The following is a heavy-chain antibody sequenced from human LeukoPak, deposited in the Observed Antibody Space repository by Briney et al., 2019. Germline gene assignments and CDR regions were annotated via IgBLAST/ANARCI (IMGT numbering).Heavy chain of an antibody. V-gene: IGHV3-23*01. CDR3: AKDEWSYDYVWGSYRSTPVY. Sequence: TGGSLRLSCAASGFTFSSNAMSWVRQAPGKGLEWVSAISGSGGSTYYADSVKGRFTISRDNSKNTLYLQMNSLRAGDTAVYYCAKDEWSYDYVWGSYRSTPVYWGQGTLVTVSS. J-gene: IGHJ4*02. CDR1: GFTFSSNA. D-gene: IGHD3-16*02. CDR2: ISGSGGST.